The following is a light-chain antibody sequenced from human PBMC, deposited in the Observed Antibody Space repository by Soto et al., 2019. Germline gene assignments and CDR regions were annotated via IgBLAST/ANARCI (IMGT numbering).Light chain of an antibody. CDR3: QTWGTGIHV. CDR1: SGHSSYA. CDR2: LNSDGTH. J-gene: IGLJ1*01. Sequence: QTVVTQSPSASASLGASVRLTCTLTSGHSSYAIAWHQQQPEKGPRFLMKLNSDGTHSKGDGIPDRYSGSSSGAERYLTISSLQSEDEADYHCQTWGTGIHVFGTGTKLTVL. V-gene: IGLV4-69*01.